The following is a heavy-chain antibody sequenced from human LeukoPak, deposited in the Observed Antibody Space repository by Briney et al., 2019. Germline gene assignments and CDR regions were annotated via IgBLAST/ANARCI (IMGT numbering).Heavy chain of an antibody. V-gene: IGHV3-7*01. Sequence: GGSLRLSCVASGFIFSSYWMSWVRQAPGKGLGWVANIKDDGNEEYYLDSVKGRFTIFRDNAKNSLYLQMNSLRAEDTAMYYCARDPYFDAFDMWGQGTMVTVSS. J-gene: IGHJ3*02. D-gene: IGHD3-9*01. CDR1: GFIFSSYW. CDR2: IKDDGNEE. CDR3: ARDPYFDAFDM.